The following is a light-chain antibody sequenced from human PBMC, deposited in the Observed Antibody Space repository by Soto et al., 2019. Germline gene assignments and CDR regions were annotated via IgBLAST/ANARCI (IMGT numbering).Light chain of an antibody. Sequence: EIVLTQSPAILSVSPGRGATLSCRASQSVSSNLAWYQQRPGQAPRLLIYSASTRATGIPARFSGSGSGTEFTLTISSLQSEDLAVYYCQQYNKWPLFTFGPGTRVDIK. J-gene: IGKJ3*01. CDR1: QSVSSN. CDR2: SAS. V-gene: IGKV3-15*01. CDR3: QQYNKWPLFT.